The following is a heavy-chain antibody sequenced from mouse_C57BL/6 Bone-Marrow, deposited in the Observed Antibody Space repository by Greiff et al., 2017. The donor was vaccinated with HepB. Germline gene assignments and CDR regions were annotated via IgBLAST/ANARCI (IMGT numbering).Heavy chain of an antibody. CDR3: ATLNWSGFAY. CDR1: GFTFSSYA. CDR2: ISDGGSYT. J-gene: IGHJ3*01. V-gene: IGHV5-4*01. Sequence: EVQLVESGGGLVKPGGSLKLSCAASGFTFSSYAMSWVRQTPEKRLEWVATISDGGSYTYYPDNVKGRFTISRDNAKNNLYLQMSHLKSEDTAMYYCATLNWSGFAYWGQGTLVTVSA. D-gene: IGHD4-1*01.